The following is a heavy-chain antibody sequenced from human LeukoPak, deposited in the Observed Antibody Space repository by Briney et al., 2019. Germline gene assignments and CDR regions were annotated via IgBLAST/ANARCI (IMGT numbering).Heavy chain of an antibody. D-gene: IGHD4-17*01. V-gene: IGHV3-74*01. CDR3: ARPKTTVTTQDGLDI. J-gene: IGHJ3*02. CDR1: GFTFSNYW. Sequence: PGGSLRLSCAASGFTFSNYWMHWVRQAPGKGLVWVSRINSDGINTSYADSVKGRFTISRDNAKNTLNLQMNSLRAEDTAVYYCARPKTTVTTQDGLDIWGQGTMVTVSS. CDR2: INSDGINT.